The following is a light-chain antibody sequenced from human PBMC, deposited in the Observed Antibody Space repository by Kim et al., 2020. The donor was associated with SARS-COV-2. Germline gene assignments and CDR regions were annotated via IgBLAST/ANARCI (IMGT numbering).Light chain of an antibody. CDR1: KLGDKY. Sequence: SYELTQPPSVSVSPGQTASITCSGDKLGDKYVCWYQQKPGQSPVRVIYEDSRRPSGIPERFLGSNSGNTATLTISGTQAMDEADYYCQAWHSSTGVFGGGTQLTVL. CDR2: EDS. J-gene: IGLJ3*02. V-gene: IGLV3-1*01. CDR3: QAWHSSTGV.